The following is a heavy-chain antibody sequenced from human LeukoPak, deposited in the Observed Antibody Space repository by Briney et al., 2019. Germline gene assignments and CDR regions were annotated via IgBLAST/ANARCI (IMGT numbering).Heavy chain of an antibody. CDR3: ARGRSGYCSSTSCYINNYYYYYMDV. V-gene: IGHV1-69*05. CDR2: IIPIFGTA. J-gene: IGHJ6*03. D-gene: IGHD2-2*02. CDR1: GGTFSSYA. Sequence: ASVKVSCKASGGTFSSYAISWVRQAPGQGLEWMGGIIPIFGTANYAQKFQGRVTITTDESTSTAYMELSSLRSKDTAVYYCARGRSGYCSSTSCYINNYYYYYMDVWGKGTTVTVSS.